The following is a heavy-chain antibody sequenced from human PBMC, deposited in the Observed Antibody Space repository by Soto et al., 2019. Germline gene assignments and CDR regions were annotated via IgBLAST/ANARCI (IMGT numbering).Heavy chain of an antibody. D-gene: IGHD6-6*01. V-gene: IGHV3-30*18. J-gene: IGHJ4*02. CDR3: AKDEDIYSSSSISGY. Sequence: GGSLRLSCAASGFTFSSYGMHWVRQAPGKGLEWVAVISYDGSNKYYADSVKGRFTISRDNSKNTLYLQMNSLRAEDTAVYYCAKDEDIYSSSSISGYWGQGTLVTVSS. CDR2: ISYDGSNK. CDR1: GFTFSSYG.